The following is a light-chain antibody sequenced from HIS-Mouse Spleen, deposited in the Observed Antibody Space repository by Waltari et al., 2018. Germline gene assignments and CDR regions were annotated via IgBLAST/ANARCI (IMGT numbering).Light chain of an antibody. V-gene: IGLV3-21*03. CDR3: QVWDSSSDHVV. CDR2: DDS. J-gene: IGLJ2*01. CDR1: NIGSKS. Sequence: SYVLTQPPSVSVAPGKTARITCGGNNIGSKSGTWYQQKPGQAPVLVVYDDSDRPSGIPERFSGSNSGNTATLTISRVEAGDEADYCCQVWDSSSDHVVFGGGTKLTVL.